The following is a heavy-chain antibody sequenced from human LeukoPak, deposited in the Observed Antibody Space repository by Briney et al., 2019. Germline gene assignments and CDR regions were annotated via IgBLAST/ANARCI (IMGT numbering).Heavy chain of an antibody. J-gene: IGHJ6*03. CDR1: GYTFTSYV. V-gene: IGHV7-4-1*02. D-gene: IGHD6-13*01. CDR2: INTNTGNP. Sequence: GASVKVSCKVSGYTFTSYVMNWVRQAPGQGLEWMGWINTNTGNPTYAQGFTGRFVFSLDTSVSTAYLQISSLKAEDTAVYYCARGYSSSWYYYYYYMDVWGKGTTVTISS. CDR3: ARGYSSSWYYYYYYMDV.